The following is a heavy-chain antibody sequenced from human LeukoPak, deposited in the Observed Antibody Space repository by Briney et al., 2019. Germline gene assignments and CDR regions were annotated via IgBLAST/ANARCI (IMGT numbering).Heavy chain of an antibody. CDR1: GFTFSSYA. J-gene: IGHJ4*02. Sequence: GGSLRLSCAASGFTFSSYAMSWVRQAPGKGLEWVSAISGSGGSTYYADSVKGRFTISRDNAKNSLYLQMNSLRAEDTAVYYCARRDFWSGYCFDYWGQGTLVTVSS. D-gene: IGHD3-3*01. V-gene: IGHV3-23*01. CDR2: ISGSGGST. CDR3: ARRDFWSGYCFDY.